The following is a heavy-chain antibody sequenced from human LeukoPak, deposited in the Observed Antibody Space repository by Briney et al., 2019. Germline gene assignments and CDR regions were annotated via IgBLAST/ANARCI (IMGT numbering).Heavy chain of an antibody. V-gene: IGHV3-48*04. CDR3: ARDGDYCSSTSCLDY. J-gene: IGHJ4*02. D-gene: IGHD2-2*01. CDR1: GFTFTGYS. CDR2: ITSSSSTI. Sequence: GGSLRLSCAASGFTFTGYSMNWVRQAPGKGLEWVSYITSSSSTIYYTDSVKGRFTISRDNAKNSLYLQMNSLRAEDTAVYYCARDGDYCSSTSCLDYWGQGTLVTVSS.